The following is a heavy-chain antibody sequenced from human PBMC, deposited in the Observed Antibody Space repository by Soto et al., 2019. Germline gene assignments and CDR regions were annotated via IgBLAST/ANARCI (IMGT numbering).Heavy chain of an antibody. CDR1: GGTFSNYA. Sequence: QVKLVQSGADVKKPGSSVKVSCEVSGGTFSNYAFTWVRQGPGQGLEWMGGIIPIFGTANYARQFKGRVAISADKSTTTTYMELSNLTSEDTAVYYCARVAETGYTSGWYYFDYWGQGSLVTVSS. J-gene: IGHJ4*02. V-gene: IGHV1-69*14. D-gene: IGHD6-19*01. CDR3: ARVAETGYTSGWYYFDY. CDR2: IIPIFGTA.